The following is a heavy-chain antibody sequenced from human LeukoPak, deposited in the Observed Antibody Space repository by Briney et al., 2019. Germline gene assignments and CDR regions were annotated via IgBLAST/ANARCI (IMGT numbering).Heavy chain of an antibody. Sequence: SETLSLTCTVSGGSISNSSHYWGWIRQPPGKGLEWIGSIYYSGSTYYNPSLKSRVTISVDTSKNQFSLKLSSVTAADTAVYHCARVSSSSRPNFWGQGTLVTVSS. D-gene: IGHD6-6*01. V-gene: IGHV4-39*01. CDR2: IYYSGST. CDR3: ARVSSSSRPNF. J-gene: IGHJ4*02. CDR1: GGSISNSSHY.